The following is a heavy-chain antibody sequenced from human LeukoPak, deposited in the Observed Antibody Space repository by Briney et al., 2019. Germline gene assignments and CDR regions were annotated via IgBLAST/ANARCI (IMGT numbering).Heavy chain of an antibody. V-gene: IGHV3-23*01. D-gene: IGHD3-10*01. CDR1: GFTFSSYA. CDR3: ARVPFAYYYGSGSKKPYYYGMDV. CDR2: ISGSGGST. Sequence: GGSLRLSCAASGFTFSSYAMSWVRQAPGKGLEWVSAISGSGGSTYYADSVKGRFTISRDNAKNSLYLQMNSLRAEDTAVYYCARVPFAYYYGSGSKKPYYYGMDVWGQGTTVTVSS. J-gene: IGHJ6*02.